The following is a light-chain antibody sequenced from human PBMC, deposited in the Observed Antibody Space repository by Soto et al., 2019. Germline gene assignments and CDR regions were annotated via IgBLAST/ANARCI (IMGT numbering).Light chain of an antibody. CDR2: AAS. V-gene: IGKV1-39*01. J-gene: IGKJ1*01. Sequence: DIQMTQSPSSLSASVGDRVTITCRASQSISGYLNWYQQKPGKAPKLLIYAASSLQSGVPSRFSGSGSGTDYTLSVSSVQPEDFATYYCQQSYSTPPTFGQGTKVEIK. CDR3: QQSYSTPPT. CDR1: QSISGY.